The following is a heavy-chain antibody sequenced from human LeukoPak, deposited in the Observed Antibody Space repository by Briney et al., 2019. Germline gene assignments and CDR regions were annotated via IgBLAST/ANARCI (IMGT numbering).Heavy chain of an antibody. V-gene: IGHV3-33*01. CDR1: GFSFSRFG. J-gene: IGHJ6*04. CDR2: IWNDGSIK. D-gene: IGHD3-10*01. CDR3: ARANYGSGSNFFYGMDV. Sequence: GRSLRLSCAASGFSFSRFGMHWVRQAPGKGLEWVAVIWNDGSIKYYEDSVKGRFTISRDNSQSTLYLQMSSLRVADTAVYYCARANYGSGSNFFYGMDVWGEGTTVTVSS.